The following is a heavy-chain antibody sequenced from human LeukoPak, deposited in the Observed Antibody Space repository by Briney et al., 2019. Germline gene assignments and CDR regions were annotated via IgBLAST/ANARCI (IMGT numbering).Heavy chain of an antibody. CDR1: GYSFTSYW. D-gene: IGHD3-10*01. V-gene: IGHV5-51*01. CDR3: ARSRGSGSYYTPFDY. J-gene: IGHJ4*02. CDR2: IYPGDSDI. Sequence: GESLKISCKGSGYSFTSYWIGWVRQMPGKGLEWMGIIYPGDSDIRYSPSFQGQVTISADKSISTAYLQWSSLKASGTAMYYCARSRGSGSYYTPFDYWGQGTLVTVSS.